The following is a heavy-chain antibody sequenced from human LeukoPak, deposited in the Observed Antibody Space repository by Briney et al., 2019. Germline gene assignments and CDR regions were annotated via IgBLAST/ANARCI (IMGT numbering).Heavy chain of an antibody. D-gene: IGHD6-6*01. CDR2: ISSSSSYI. Sequence: GGSLRLSCAASGFTFSSYSMNWVRQAPGKGLEWVSSISSSSSYIYYADSVKGRFTISRDNAKNSLYLQMNSLRAEDTAVYYCARGIAARRDAFDIWGQGTMVTVSS. CDR3: ARGIAARRDAFDI. J-gene: IGHJ3*02. CDR1: GFTFSSYS. V-gene: IGHV3-21*01.